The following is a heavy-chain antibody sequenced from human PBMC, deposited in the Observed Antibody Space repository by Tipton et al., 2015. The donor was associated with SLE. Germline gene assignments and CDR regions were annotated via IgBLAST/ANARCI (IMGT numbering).Heavy chain of an antibody. V-gene: IGHV4-38-2*02. J-gene: IGHJ4*02. CDR2: INHSGST. CDR1: GHSISSGYY. D-gene: IGHD3-16*01. Sequence: GLVKPSGTLSLTCAVSGHSISSGYYWGWIRQPPGKGLEWIGEINHSGSTNYNPSLKSRVTISVDRSKNQFSLKLSSVTAADTAVYYCARDPYDYVWGSSRSDYWGQGTLVTVSS. CDR3: ARDPYDYVWGSSRSDY.